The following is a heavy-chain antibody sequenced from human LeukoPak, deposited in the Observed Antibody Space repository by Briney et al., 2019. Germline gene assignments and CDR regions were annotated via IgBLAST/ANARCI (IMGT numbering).Heavy chain of an antibody. V-gene: IGHV4-31*03. J-gene: IGHJ4*02. CDR1: ADSISSGGHY. CDR3: ARGGNRFGGFYFDY. Sequence: SETLSLTCSVSADSISSGGHYWSWIRQHPGKGLESIGFMRHSGSTSHNPSLKGRVAISVDASKNQFSLRLSSVTAADTAVYYCARGGNRFGGFYFDYWGQGSLVTVSS. D-gene: IGHD3-10*01. CDR2: MRHSGST.